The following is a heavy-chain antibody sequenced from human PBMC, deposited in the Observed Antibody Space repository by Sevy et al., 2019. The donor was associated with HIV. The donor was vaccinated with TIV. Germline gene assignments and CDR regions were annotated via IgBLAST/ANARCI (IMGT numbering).Heavy chain of an antibody. D-gene: IGHD4-17*01. CDR3: AGGEMTTGERRGPEI. V-gene: IGHV1-18*01. CDR2: ISAYNGNT. Sequence: ASVKVSCKASGYTFTSYGISWVRQAPGQGLEWMGWISAYNGNTNYAQKLQGRVTMTTDTSTSTAYMELRSLRSDDTAVYYWAGGEMTTGERRGPEIWGQGTLVTVSS. J-gene: IGHJ4*02. CDR1: GYTFTSYG.